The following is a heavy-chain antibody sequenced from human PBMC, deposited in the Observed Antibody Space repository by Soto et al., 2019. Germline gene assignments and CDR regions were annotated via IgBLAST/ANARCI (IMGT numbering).Heavy chain of an antibody. CDR1: GFTLSYYY. V-gene: IGHV3-11*06. J-gene: IGHJ4*02. CDR3: TKGGRTTSYYWEY. D-gene: IGHD2-2*01. Sequence: QVKLMESGGGVVVPGGSLRLSCAASGFTLSYYYMTWIRQTPGKGLDWVAHIDGRSSDIKYADSVKGRFTISRDNARNSLFLQMNSVTSDDTGMYFCTKGGRTTSYYWEYWGPGVLVTVSA. CDR2: IDGRSSDI.